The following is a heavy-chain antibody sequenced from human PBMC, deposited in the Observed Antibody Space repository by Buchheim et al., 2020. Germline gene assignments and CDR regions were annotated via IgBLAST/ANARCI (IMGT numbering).Heavy chain of an antibody. CDR1: SGSISSSYW. CDR2: ISQSGDT. J-gene: IGHJ5*02. CDR3: ARGGGILETTVNWFDP. D-gene: IGHD4-11*01. Sequence: QVQLQESGPGLVKPSGTLSLTCAVSSGSISSSYWWSWVRQPPGKGLEWIGEISQSGDTSYTPSLTSRVSMSLDNSKNQLSPNLNSVTAADTAVYYCARGGGILETTVNWFDPWGQGTL. V-gene: IGHV4-4*02.